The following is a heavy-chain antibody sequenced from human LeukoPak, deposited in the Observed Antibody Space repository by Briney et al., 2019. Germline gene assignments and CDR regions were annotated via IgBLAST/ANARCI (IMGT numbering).Heavy chain of an antibody. Sequence: PGGSLRLSCAASGFTFRSYGMTWVRQAPGKGLEWVSGIRASGSGTFYIDSVKGRFTISRDNSKNTLYLQMNSLRAEDTAIYYCVKDTAGMDVWGKGTTVTVSS. CDR1: GFTFRSYG. J-gene: IGHJ6*03. V-gene: IGHV3-23*01. D-gene: IGHD6-13*01. CDR3: VKDTAGMDV. CDR2: IRASGSGT.